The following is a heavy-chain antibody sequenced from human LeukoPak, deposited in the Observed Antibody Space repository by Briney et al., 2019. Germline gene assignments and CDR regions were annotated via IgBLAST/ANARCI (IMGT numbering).Heavy chain of an antibody. Sequence: SETLSLTCAVYGGSFSGYYWSWIRQAPGKGLEWIGSIYYSGSTYYNPSLKSRVTISVDTSKHQFSLKLSSVTAADTAVYYCARAGTPSAFDIWGQGTMVTVSS. CDR1: GGSFSGYY. CDR3: ARAGTPSAFDI. V-gene: IGHV4-34*01. CDR2: IYYSGST. D-gene: IGHD1/OR15-1a*01. J-gene: IGHJ3*02.